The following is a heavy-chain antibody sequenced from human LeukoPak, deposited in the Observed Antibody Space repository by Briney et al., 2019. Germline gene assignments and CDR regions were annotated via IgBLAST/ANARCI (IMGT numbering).Heavy chain of an antibody. CDR3: ARAGSIAVAGNAFDI. V-gene: IGHV4-30-2*01. Sequence: SETLSLTCAVSGGSISSGGYSWSWIRQPPGKGLEWIGYIYHSGSTYYNPSLKSRVTISVDRSKNQFSLKLSSVTAADTAVYYCARAGSIAVAGNAFDIWGQGTMVTVSS. CDR1: GGSISSGGYS. D-gene: IGHD6-19*01. J-gene: IGHJ3*02. CDR2: IYHSGST.